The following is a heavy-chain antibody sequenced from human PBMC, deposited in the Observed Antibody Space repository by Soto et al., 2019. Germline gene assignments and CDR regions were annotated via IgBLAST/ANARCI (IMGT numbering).Heavy chain of an antibody. D-gene: IGHD2-21*02. CDR2: IIRSRGET. CDR1: GGTFSSYT. Sequence: GASVKVSCKASGGTFSSYTISWVRQAPGQGLEWMGRIIRSRGETTYAQKFQGRVTMTRDTSTSTVYMELSRLRSEDTAVYYCARGGDVVLVTAPLEYWGQGTLVTVSS. V-gene: IGHV1-69*08. J-gene: IGHJ4*02. CDR3: ARGGDVVLVTAPLEY.